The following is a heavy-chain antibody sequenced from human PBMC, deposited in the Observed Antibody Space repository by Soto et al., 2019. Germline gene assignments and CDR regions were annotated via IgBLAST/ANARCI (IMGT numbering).Heavy chain of an antibody. Sequence: QVQLVQSGAEVKKPGASVKVSCKPSGYTFSSHGLSWVRQAPGQGLEWLGWISTWSGDTNYAQKFQGRVTMTIDRGTSTAYMEVKSLRSDDTAVYYCARDYTITREDCFDPWGQGTLVNVSS. V-gene: IGHV1-18*01. CDR2: ISTWSGDT. CDR1: GYTFSSHG. J-gene: IGHJ5*02. D-gene: IGHD3-10*01. CDR3: ARDYTITREDCFDP.